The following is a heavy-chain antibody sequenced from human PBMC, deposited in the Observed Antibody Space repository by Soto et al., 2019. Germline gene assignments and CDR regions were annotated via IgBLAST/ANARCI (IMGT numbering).Heavy chain of an antibody. D-gene: IGHD3-3*02. CDR2: TNPGGST. CDR3: ARGLSFSAYYYYMDV. J-gene: IGHJ6*03. CDR1: GGSFSGYY. Sequence: SDTLSLTCAVYGGSFSGYYWNWIRKPPGKGLEWIGETNPGGSTNYNPSLKSRVTISVDTSKKQFSLKLTSVTAADTAVYYCARGLSFSAYYYYMDVWGKGTTVTVSS. V-gene: IGHV4-34*01.